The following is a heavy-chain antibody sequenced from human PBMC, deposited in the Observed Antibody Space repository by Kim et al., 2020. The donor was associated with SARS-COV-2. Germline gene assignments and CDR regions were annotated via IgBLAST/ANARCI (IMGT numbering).Heavy chain of an antibody. CDR2: IKSKTDGGTT. CDR3: TTDHSSNGVVVPAAMCY. D-gene: IGHD2-2*01. V-gene: IGHV3-15*01. Sequence: GGSLRLSCAASGFTFSNAWMSWVRQAPGKGLEWVGRIKSKTDGGTTDYAAPVKGRFTISRDDSKNTLYLQMNSLKTEDTAVYYCTTDHSSNGVVVPAAMCYWGQGTLVTVSS. CDR1: GFTFSNAW. J-gene: IGHJ4*02.